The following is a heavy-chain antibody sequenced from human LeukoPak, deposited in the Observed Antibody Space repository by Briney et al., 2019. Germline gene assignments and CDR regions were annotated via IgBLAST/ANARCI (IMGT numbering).Heavy chain of an antibody. V-gene: IGHV3-48*03. Sequence: GGSLRLSCAASGFTFSSYEMNCVRQAPGKGLEWVSYISSSGSTIYYADSVKGRFTISRDNAKNSLYLRMNSLRAEDTAVYYCARVAIVAFDIWGQGTMVTVSS. CDR1: GFTFSSYE. J-gene: IGHJ3*02. D-gene: IGHD2-2*03. CDR3: ARVAIVAFDI. CDR2: ISSSGSTI.